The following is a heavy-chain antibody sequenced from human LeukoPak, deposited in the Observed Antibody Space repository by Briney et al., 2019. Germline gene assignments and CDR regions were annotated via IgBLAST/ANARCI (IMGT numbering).Heavy chain of an antibody. CDR2: ISNDGSNK. Sequence: PGGSLRLSCAASGFTFSSYAMHWVRQAPGKGLEWVAVISNDGSNKYYADSVKGRFTISRDNAKNTLYLQMDSLRAEDTAIYYCTRGADYWGQGTLVTVSS. CDR1: GFTFSSYA. J-gene: IGHJ4*02. V-gene: IGHV3-30-3*01. CDR3: TRGADY.